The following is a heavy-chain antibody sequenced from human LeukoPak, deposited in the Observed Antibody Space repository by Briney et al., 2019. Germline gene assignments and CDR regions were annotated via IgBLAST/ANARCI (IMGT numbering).Heavy chain of an antibody. J-gene: IGHJ6*03. CDR2: IYHSGST. V-gene: IGHV4-34*01. CDR3: ARVRRTFYYYMDV. Sequence: SETLSLTCAVYGGSFSGYYWSWIRQPPGKGLEWIGSIYHSGSTYYNPSLKSRVTISVDTSKNQFSLKLSSVTAADTAVYYCARVRRTFYYYMDVWGQGTLVTVSS. D-gene: IGHD1-14*01. CDR1: GGSFSGYY.